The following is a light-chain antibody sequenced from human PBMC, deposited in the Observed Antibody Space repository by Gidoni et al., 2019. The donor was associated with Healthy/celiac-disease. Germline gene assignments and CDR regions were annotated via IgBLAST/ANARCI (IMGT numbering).Light chain of an antibody. Sequence: DIQMTQSPSSLSASVGDRVTITCQASQDISNYLNWYQQKTGKAPKLLIYDASNLETGVPSRFSGSVSGTDFTFTIRSLQPEDIATYYCQQYDNLPYTFGQGTKLEIK. V-gene: IGKV1-33*01. J-gene: IGKJ2*01. CDR2: DAS. CDR3: QQYDNLPYT. CDR1: QDISNY.